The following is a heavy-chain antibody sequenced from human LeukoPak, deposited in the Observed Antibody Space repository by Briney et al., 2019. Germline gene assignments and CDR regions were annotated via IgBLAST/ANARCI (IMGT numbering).Heavy chain of an antibody. V-gene: IGHV4-31*03. D-gene: IGHD5-18*01. CDR1: GGSISSGGYY. Sequence: SETLSLTCTVSGGSISSGGYYWSWIRQHPGKGLEWIGYIYYSGSAYYNPSLKSRVTISVDTSKNQFSLKLSSVTAADTAVYYCARDGYSYGLGYWGQGTLVTVSS. J-gene: IGHJ4*02. CDR3: ARDGYSYGLGY. CDR2: IYYSGSA.